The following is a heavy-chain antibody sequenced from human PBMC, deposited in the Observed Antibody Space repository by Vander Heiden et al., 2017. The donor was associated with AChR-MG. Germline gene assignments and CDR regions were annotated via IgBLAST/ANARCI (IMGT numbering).Heavy chain of an antibody. D-gene: IGHD3-9*01. Sequence: QAQLVQSGSEVKKPGACVKVSCEASGYTFTSYGISVVRQATGQGVEWMGWSSAYNGNTDDAQKLQGRVNMTTDTSTSTAYMELRSLRSDDTAVYYGARGGRDILTGYYGGVDYWGQGTLVTVSS. CDR3: ARGGRDILTGYYGGVDY. J-gene: IGHJ4*02. V-gene: IGHV1-18*01. CDR2: SSAYNGNT. CDR1: GYTFTSYG.